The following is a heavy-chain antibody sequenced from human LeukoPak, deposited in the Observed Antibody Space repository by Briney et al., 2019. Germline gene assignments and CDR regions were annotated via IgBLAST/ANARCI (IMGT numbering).Heavy chain of an antibody. V-gene: IGHV4-39*01. CDR2: IYYSGST. J-gene: IGHJ6*03. D-gene: IGHD5-12*01. CDR1: GGSISSSSYY. Sequence: SETLSLTCTVSGGSISSSSYYWGWIRQPPGKGLEWIGSIYYSGSTYYNPSLKSRVTISVDTSKNQFSLKLSSVTAADTAVYYCARHRDSGYGYYYYYMDVWGKGTTVTVSS. CDR3: ARHRDSGYGYYYYYMDV.